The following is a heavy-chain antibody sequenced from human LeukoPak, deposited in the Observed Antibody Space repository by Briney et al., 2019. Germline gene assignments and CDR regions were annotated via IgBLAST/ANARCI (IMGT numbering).Heavy chain of an antibody. J-gene: IGHJ6*02. CDR2: IYYSGST. CDR3: ARERITVTSQGMDV. V-gene: IGHV4-31*03. D-gene: IGHD4-11*01. CDR1: GGSISSGGYY. Sequence: SETLSLTCTVSGGSISSGGYYWSWIRQHPGKGLEWIGYIYYSGSTYYNPSLKSRVTISVDTSKNQFSLKLSSVTAADTAVYYCARERITVTSQGMDVWGQGTTVTVSS.